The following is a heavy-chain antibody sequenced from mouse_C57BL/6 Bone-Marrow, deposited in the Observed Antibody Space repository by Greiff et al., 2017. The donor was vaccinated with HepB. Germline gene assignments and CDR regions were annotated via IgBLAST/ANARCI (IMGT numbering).Heavy chain of an antibody. CDR1: GFTFSDYY. Sequence: DVKLVESGGGLVQPGGSLKLSCAASGFTFSDYYMYWVRQTPEKRLEWVAYISNGGGSTYYPDTVKGRFTISRDNAKNTLYLQMSRLKSEDTAMYYCARHGSSGYAMDYWGQGTSVTVSS. D-gene: IGHD3-2*02. V-gene: IGHV5-12*01. CDR2: ISNGGGST. J-gene: IGHJ4*01. CDR3: ARHGSSGYAMDY.